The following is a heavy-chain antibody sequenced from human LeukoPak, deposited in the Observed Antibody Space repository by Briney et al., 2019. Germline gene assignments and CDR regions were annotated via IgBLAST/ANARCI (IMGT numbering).Heavy chain of an antibody. D-gene: IGHD2-15*01. V-gene: IGHV4-30-4*01. CDR3: AGKGGRD. J-gene: IGHJ4*02. CDR1: GGSISSGDYY. Sequence: SETLSLTCTVSGGSISSGDYYWSWIRQPPGKGLEWIGYIYYTGSTYYHPSLKSRVTISVDTSKNQFSLKLSSVTAADTAVYYCAGKGGRDWGQGTLVTVSS. CDR2: IYYTGST.